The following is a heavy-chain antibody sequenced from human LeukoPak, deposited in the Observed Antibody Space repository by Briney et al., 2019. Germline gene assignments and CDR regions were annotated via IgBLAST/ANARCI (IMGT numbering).Heavy chain of an antibody. V-gene: IGHV3-23*01. CDR1: GFTFSRYP. CDR3: AKYYYTSGSSGGRVFDS. D-gene: IGHD3-10*01. J-gene: IGHJ4*02. CDR2: IGTSAGDT. Sequence: PGVSLRLSCAASGFTFSRYPMTWVRQAPGKRLQWVSTIGTSAGDTHYADSVKGRFTISRDNSKSSVYLQMDSLRAEDTAVYYCAKYYYTSGSSGGRVFDSWGQGTLVTVSS.